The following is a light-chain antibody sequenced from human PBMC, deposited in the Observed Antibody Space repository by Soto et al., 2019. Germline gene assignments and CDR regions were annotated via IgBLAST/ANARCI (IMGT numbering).Light chain of an antibody. V-gene: IGKV1-33*01. CDR3: QQYDNLPIT. Sequence: DIQVTQSPSTLSASVGDRVTITCGASQSIGTWLAWYQQKPGKAPKLPIYDASNLETGVPSRFSGSGSGTDFTFTISSLQPEDIATYYCQQYDNLPITFGQGTRLEIK. CDR2: DAS. J-gene: IGKJ5*01. CDR1: QSIGTW.